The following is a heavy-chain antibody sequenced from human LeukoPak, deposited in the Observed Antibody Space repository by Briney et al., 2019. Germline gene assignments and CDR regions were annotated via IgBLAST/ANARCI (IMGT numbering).Heavy chain of an antibody. CDR1: GFTFSSYG. CDR2: INHNGNVN. CDR3: ARGGGLDV. D-gene: IGHD3-16*01. V-gene: IGHV3-7*03. J-gene: IGHJ6*02. Sequence: GGSLRLSCAASGFTFSSYGMNWARQAPGKGLEWVASINHNGNVNYYVDSVKGRFTSSRDNAKNPLYLQMSNLRAEDTAVYFCARGGGLDVWGQGATVTVSS.